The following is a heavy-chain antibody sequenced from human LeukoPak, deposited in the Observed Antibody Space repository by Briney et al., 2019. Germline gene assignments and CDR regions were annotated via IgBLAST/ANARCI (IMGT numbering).Heavy chain of an antibody. V-gene: IGHV4-38-2*01. J-gene: IGHJ4*02. D-gene: IGHD4-17*01. CDR2: IYHSGST. Sequence: SETLSLTCAVSGYSISSGYYWGWIRQPPGKGLEWIGSIYHSGSTYYNPSLKSRVTISVDTSKNQFSLKLSSVTAADTAVYYCARLYYGDSYWGQGTLVTVSS. CDR1: GYSISSGYY. CDR3: ARLYYGDSY.